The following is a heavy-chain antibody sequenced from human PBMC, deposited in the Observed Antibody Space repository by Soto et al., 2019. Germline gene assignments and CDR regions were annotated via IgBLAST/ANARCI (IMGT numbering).Heavy chain of an antibody. D-gene: IGHD3-3*01. CDR2: INHSGST. CDR1: GGSFRGYY. CDR3: ARGPPYDFWRRDYYYYYGMDV. Sequence: SETVSLTXAVYGGSFRGYYWSWIRPPPGKGLEWIGEINHSGSTNYNPSLKSRVTISVDTSKNQFSLKLSSVTAADTAVYYCARGPPYDFWRRDYYYYYGMDVWGQGTTVTVSS. V-gene: IGHV4-34*01. J-gene: IGHJ6*02.